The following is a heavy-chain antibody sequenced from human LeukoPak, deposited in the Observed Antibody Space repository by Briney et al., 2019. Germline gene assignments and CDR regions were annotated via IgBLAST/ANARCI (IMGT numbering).Heavy chain of an antibody. CDR3: ARGRSIGIDAFDI. J-gene: IGHJ3*02. CDR2: IYHSGST. V-gene: IGHV4-59*12. Sequence: SETLSLTCTVSGGSISSYYWSWIRQPAGKGLEWIGEIYHSGSTNYNPSLKSRVTISVDKSRNQFSLKLSSVTAADTAVYYCARGRSIGIDAFDIWGQGTMVTVSS. D-gene: IGHD2-21*01. CDR1: GGSISSYY.